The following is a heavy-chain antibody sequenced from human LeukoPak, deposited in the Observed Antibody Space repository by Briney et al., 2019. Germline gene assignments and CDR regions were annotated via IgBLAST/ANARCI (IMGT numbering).Heavy chain of an antibody. CDR1: GGSISSYY. CDR3: ASRKLGNDY. J-gene: IGHJ4*02. CDR2: IYYTGST. V-gene: IGHV4-59*01. Sequence: PSETLSLTCTVSGGSISSYYWSWIRQSPGKGLEWIGYIYYTGSTTYNPSLKSRVTISADTSKTQFSLKLSSVTAADTAVYYCASRKLGNDYWGQGTLVTVSS. D-gene: IGHD7-27*01.